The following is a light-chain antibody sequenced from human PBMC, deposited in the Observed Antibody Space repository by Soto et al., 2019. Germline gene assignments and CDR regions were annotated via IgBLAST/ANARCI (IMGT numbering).Light chain of an antibody. V-gene: IGLV2-8*01. J-gene: IGLJ2*01. CDR3: SSYTGSNVL. Sequence: QSALTQPPSASGSPGQSVVISCTGTLSDVGGNDFVSWYQQHPGKAPKLMIYDATRRPSGVRDRFSASKSGNTASLTVSGLQAEDEANYYCSSYTGSNVLFGGGTKVTVL. CDR2: DAT. CDR1: LSDVGGNDF.